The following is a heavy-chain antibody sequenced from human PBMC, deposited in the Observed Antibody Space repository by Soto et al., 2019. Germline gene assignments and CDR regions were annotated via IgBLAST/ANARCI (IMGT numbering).Heavy chain of an antibody. CDR2: IYYSGST. CDR3: ARGPKNLGGSFYYGMDV. J-gene: IGHJ6*02. Sequence: QVQLQESGPGLVKPSQTLSLTCTVSGGSIRSDGFYWTWVRHLPGKGLEWVGFIYYSGSTYYNPSLQSRITLSMDSSRIQFLLSLTSLTAADMAVYYCARGPKNLGGSFYYGMDVWGQGTTVTVSS. CDR1: GGSIRSDGFY. V-gene: IGHV4-31*03.